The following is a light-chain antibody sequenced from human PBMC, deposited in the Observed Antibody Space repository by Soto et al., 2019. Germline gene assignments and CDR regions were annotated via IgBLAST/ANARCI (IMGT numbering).Light chain of an antibody. CDR1: GSDVGGYNS. Sequence: QSALTQPASVSGSPGQSIAISCTGTGSDVGGYNSVSWYQQHPGKVPKLMIYEDNKRPSGVSDRFSGSKSGNTASLTISGLQAEDEADYYCCSYAGDPYVFGTGTKVTVL. CDR3: CSYAGDPYV. V-gene: IGLV2-23*01. J-gene: IGLJ1*01. CDR2: EDN.